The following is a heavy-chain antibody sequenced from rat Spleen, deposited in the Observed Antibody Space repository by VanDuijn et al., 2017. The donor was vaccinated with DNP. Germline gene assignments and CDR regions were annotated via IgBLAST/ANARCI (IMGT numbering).Heavy chain of an antibody. CDR3: ARSGGVHYGLSLDY. CDR2: VNSAGTT. Sequence: EVQLQASGPGLVKPSQSLSLTCSVTGYSITSNYWGWIRKFPGNKLEWMGYVNSAGTTIYNPSLKSQISITRDTSKNQFFLQLNSVTAEDTATYYCARSGGVHYGLSLDYWGQGVMVTVSS. V-gene: IGHV3-3*01. CDR1: GYSITSNY. J-gene: IGHJ2*01. D-gene: IGHD1-6*01.